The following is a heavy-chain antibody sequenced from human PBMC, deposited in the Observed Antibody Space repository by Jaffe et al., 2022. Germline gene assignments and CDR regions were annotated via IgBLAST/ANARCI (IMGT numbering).Heavy chain of an antibody. Sequence: QVQLQESGPGLVKPSETLSLTCTVSGGSISSYYWSWIRQPPGKGLEWIGYIYYSGSTNYNPSLKSRVTISVDTSKNQFSLKLSSVTAADTAVYYCARSPQNYDFWSGYTAGGYYYMDVWGKGTTVTVSS. CDR1: GGSISSYY. D-gene: IGHD3-3*01. CDR3: ARSPQNYDFWSGYTAGGYYYMDV. CDR2: IYYSGST. J-gene: IGHJ6*03. V-gene: IGHV4-59*01.